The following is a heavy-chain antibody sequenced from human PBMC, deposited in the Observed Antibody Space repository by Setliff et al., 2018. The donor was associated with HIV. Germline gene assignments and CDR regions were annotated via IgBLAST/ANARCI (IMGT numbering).Heavy chain of an antibody. CDR3: ARTPLSIAARSAWDWFDP. Sequence: ASVKVSCKASGYTFTSYAMNWVRQAPGQGLEWMGWINTNTGNPTYAQGFTGRFVFSLDTSVSTAYLQISSLKAEDTAVYYCARTPLSIAARSAWDWFDPWGLGTLVTVSS. CDR2: INTNTGNP. CDR1: GYTFTSYA. V-gene: IGHV7-4-1*02. D-gene: IGHD6-6*01. J-gene: IGHJ5*02.